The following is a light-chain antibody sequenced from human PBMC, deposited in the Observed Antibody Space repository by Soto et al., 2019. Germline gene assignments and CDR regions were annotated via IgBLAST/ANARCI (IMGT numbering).Light chain of an antibody. CDR2: AAS. CDR3: QKYSSVPV. J-gene: IGKJ3*01. CDR1: QGIRNF. V-gene: IGKV1-27*01. Sequence: DIQMTQSPPSLSASVGDRVTITCRASQGIRNFVAWYQQKPGKAPKLLIYAASTLQSGVPSRFSGSGSGTDFTLTINSLQPEYVATYSFQKYSSVPVFGPGTKVEIK.